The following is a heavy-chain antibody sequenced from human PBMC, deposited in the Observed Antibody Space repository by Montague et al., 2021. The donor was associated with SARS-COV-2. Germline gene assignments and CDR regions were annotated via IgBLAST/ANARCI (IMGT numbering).Heavy chain of an antibody. Sequence: SETLSLTCTVSGGSISSSNWWCWFRQPPGRGLEWRGEIFQSGSTNYNPAIKSRVAFLVDQTKNHFSLKLTSVTAADTAVYYCAGDGDAFGWGTSGLDVWGQGTMVTVS. J-gene: IGHJ6*02. CDR3: AGDGDAFGWGTSGLDV. V-gene: IGHV4-4*02. D-gene: IGHD3-10*01. CDR2: IFQSGST. CDR1: GGSISSSNW.